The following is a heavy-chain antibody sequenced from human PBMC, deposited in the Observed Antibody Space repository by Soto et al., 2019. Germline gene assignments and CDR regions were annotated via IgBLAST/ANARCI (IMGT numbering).Heavy chain of an antibody. CDR3: AADAGLGGYNNLNLFDP. V-gene: IGHV4-61*01. D-gene: IGHD5-18*01. CDR2: INNSGST. J-gene: IGHJ5*02. Sequence: SKTLSLTCSASGGSVSSGSYYWSWIRQPPGKGLEWIGYINNSGSTTYNASLKSRVTISVDTSKNQFSLRLSSVTAADTAVYYCAADAGLGGYNNLNLFDPWGQGILDTVSA. CDR1: GGSVSSGSYY.